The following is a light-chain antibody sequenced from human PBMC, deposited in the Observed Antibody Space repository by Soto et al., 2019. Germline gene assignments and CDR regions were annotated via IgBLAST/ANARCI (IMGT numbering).Light chain of an antibody. V-gene: IGKV1-39*01. J-gene: IGKJ1*01. Sequence: DIQMTQSPSCLSSSLGDRVTISFRASQSISSYLNWYQQKPGKAPKLLIYAASSLQSGVPSRFSGSGSGTDFTLTISSLQPEDFATYYCQQSYSTRWTFGQGTKVDIK. CDR3: QQSYSTRWT. CDR2: AAS. CDR1: QSISSY.